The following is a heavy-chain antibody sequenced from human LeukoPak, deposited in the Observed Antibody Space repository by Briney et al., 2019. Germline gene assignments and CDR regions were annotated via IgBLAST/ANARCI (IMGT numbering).Heavy chain of an antibody. V-gene: IGHV5-51*01. CDR1: GSNFTNYW. CDR3: ARHLVTANFDC. Sequence: GESLKISCKGSGSNFTNYWIGWVRQMPGKGLEWMGIIYPRDSDTRYSPSFQGQVTISADKSISTAYLQWGSLKASDTAMYYCARHLVTANFDCWGQGTLVTVSS. CDR2: IYPRDSDT. D-gene: IGHD2-21*02. J-gene: IGHJ4*02.